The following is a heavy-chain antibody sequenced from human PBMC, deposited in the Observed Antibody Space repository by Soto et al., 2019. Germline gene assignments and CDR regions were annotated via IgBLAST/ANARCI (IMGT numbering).Heavy chain of an antibody. J-gene: IGHJ1*01. D-gene: IGHD2-21*01. CDR1: GFTFSSYA. CDR2: ISGSGGST. V-gene: IGHV3-23*01. CDR3: AKAPTLSKLLFFPEYFQH. Sequence: GGSLRLSCAASGFTFSSYAMSWVRQAPGKGLEWVSAISGSGGSTYYADSVKGRFTISRDNSKNTLYLQMNSLRAEDTAVYYCAKAPTLSKLLFFPEYFQHWGQGTLVTVSS.